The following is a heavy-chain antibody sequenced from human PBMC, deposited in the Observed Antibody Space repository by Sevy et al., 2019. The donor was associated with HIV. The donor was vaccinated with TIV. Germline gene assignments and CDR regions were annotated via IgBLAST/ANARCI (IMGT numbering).Heavy chain of an antibody. D-gene: IGHD3-16*02. J-gene: IGHJ4*02. Sequence: GGSLRLSCAASGFTFSIYAMSWVRQAPGKGLEWVSGLSGSGGSTYYADSVKGRFTISRDNSKNTRYLQMNSVRAEDTAVYSCAKDQGDYVWGIFRDYWGQGTLVTVSS. V-gene: IGHV3-23*01. CDR2: LSGSGGST. CDR3: AKDQGDYVWGIFRDY. CDR1: GFTFSIYA.